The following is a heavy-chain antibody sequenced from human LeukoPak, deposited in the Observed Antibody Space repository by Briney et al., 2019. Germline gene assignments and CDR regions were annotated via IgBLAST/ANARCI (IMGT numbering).Heavy chain of an antibody. Sequence: SETLSLTCTVSGASISSDDYYWSWARQPAGKGLEWIGRIYTSGSTNYNPSLKSRVTISVDTSKNQFSLRLSSVTAADTAVYYCVRQFDYWGQGTLVTVSS. CDR1: GASISSDDYY. J-gene: IGHJ4*02. CDR2: IYTSGST. V-gene: IGHV4-61*02. CDR3: VRQFDY.